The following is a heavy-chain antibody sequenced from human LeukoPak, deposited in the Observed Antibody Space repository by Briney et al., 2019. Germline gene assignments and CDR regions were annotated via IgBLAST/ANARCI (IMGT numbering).Heavy chain of an antibody. CDR1: GFTFNIYL. D-gene: IGHD4-17*01. J-gene: IGHJ4*02. V-gene: IGHV3-7*05. Sequence: GGSLRLSCAASGFTFNIYLMSWVRQAPGKGLEGVANINQDGSEKYYVDSVKGRFTISRDNAKNSMYLQMNSLRAEDTAVYYCARDKSYGDSEDYWGQGTLVTVSS. CDR2: INQDGSEK. CDR3: ARDKSYGDSEDY.